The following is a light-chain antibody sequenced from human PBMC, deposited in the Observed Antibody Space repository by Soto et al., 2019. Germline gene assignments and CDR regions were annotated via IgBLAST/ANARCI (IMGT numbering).Light chain of an antibody. CDR1: QSFSSN. CDR2: GAS. Sequence: ELVMTQSPATLSVSPGERATLSCRASQSFSSNLAWYQQKPGQAPRLLIYGASTRATGIPARFSGSGSGTEFTLTISSLQSEDFAVYYCQQYNNWPQTFGQGTKVDIK. CDR3: QQYNNWPQT. J-gene: IGKJ1*01. V-gene: IGKV3-15*01.